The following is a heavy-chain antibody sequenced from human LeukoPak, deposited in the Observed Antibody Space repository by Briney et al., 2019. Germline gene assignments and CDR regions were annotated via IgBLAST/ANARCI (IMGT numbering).Heavy chain of an antibody. CDR2: INHSGST. CDR1: GESFIGHY. J-gene: IGHJ5*02. D-gene: IGHD3-10*01. Sequence: SETLSLTRAVYGESFIGHYWSWIRQPPGRGLEWIGEINHSGSTTSNPSLNNRVTISVDTSKNQFSLKLTSVTAADTAVYYCARRRYGSWILVSWGEGTLVTVSS. V-gene: IGHV4-34*01. CDR3: ARRRYGSWILVS.